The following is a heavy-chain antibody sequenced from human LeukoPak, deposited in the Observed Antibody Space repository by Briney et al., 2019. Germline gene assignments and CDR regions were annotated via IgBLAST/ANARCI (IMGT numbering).Heavy chain of an antibody. D-gene: IGHD3-22*01. CDR2: ISSSSSYI. Sequence: GGSLRLSCAASGFTFSSYSMNWVRQAPGKGLEWVSSISSSSSYIYYADSVKGRFPIHRDNAKNSLYLQMNSLRAEDTAVYYCARDGGPIEYYYDSSGCFDYWGQGTLVTVSS. CDR1: GFTFSSYS. CDR3: ARDGGPIEYYYDSSGCFDY. V-gene: IGHV3-21*01. J-gene: IGHJ4*02.